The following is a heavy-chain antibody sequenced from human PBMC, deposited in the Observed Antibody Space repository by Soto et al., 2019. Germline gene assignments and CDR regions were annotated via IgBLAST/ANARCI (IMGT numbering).Heavy chain of an antibody. D-gene: IGHD5-12*01. CDR3: ARAPHGASSGYGDWFDP. CDR1: GFTFRTYW. J-gene: IGHJ5*02. Sequence: EVPLVESGGGLVQPWGSLRLSCAASGFTFRTYWMHWVRQAPGKGLVWVSRINSDGITTTYADSVKGRFTISRDNAKNTLYLQMNSLRAEETAVYYCARAPHGASSGYGDWFDPWGQGTLVTVSS. CDR2: INSDGITT. V-gene: IGHV3-74*01.